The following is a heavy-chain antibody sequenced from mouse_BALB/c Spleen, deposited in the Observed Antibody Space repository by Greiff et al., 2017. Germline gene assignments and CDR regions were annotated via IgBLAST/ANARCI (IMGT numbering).Heavy chain of an antibody. CDR1: GFTFSSFG. D-gene: IGHD1-2*01. V-gene: IGHV5-17*02. CDR2: ISSGSSTI. J-gene: IGHJ1*01. Sequence: EVKLVESGGGLVQPGGSRKLSCAASGFTFSSFGMHWVRQAPEKGLEWVAYISSGSSTIYYADTVKGRFTISRDNPKNTLFLQMTSLRSEDTAMYYCARSELRLRYFDVWGAGTTVTVSS. CDR3: ARSELRLRYFDV.